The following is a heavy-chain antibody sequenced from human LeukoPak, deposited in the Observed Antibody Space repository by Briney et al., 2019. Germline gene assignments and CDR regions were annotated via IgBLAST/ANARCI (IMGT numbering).Heavy chain of an antibody. V-gene: IGHV3-9*01. Sequence: PGGSLRLSCAASGFTFDDYAMHWVRQAPGKGLEWVSGISWNSGSIDYADSVKGRFTISRDNAKNSLYLQMNSLRAEDTALYYCAKDNDDSSGFDYWGQGTLVTVSS. CDR2: ISWNSGSI. CDR3: AKDNDDSSGFDY. J-gene: IGHJ4*02. CDR1: GFTFDDYA. D-gene: IGHD3-22*01.